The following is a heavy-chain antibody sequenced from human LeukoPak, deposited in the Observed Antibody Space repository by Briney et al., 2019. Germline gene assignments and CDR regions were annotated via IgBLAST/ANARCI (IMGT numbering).Heavy chain of an antibody. CDR1: GFTFSSYS. J-gene: IGHJ6*02. Sequence: GGSLRLSCAASGFTFSSYSMNWVRQAPGKGLEWVSYISSSSSTIYYADSVKGRFTISRDNAKNSLYLQMNSLRAEDTALYYCPKDVFVGGAGYGMDVWGQGTTVIVSS. CDR2: ISSSSSTI. D-gene: IGHD3-16*01. CDR3: PKDVFVGGAGYGMDV. V-gene: IGHV3-48*01.